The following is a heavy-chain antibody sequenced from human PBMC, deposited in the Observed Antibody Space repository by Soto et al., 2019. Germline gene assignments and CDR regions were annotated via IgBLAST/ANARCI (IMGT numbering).Heavy chain of an antibody. Sequence: PSEDLSLTCSISGCRFSRNTASCTWARQSPSRGLEWLGRTYSRSKWYNDYAVSVKSRIIINPDTSKNQFSLQLNSVTPEDTAVYYCAKGDNLGPKTGYAFDPWGQGIRVTVSA. CDR2: TYSRSKWYN. V-gene: IGHV6-1*01. J-gene: IGHJ5*02. D-gene: IGHD5-12*01. CDR1: GCRFSRNTAS. CDR3: AKGDNLGPKTGYAFDP.